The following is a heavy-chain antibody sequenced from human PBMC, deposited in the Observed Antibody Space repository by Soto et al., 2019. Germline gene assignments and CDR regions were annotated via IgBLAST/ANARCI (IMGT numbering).Heavy chain of an antibody. Sequence: PGESLKISCKGSGYSFTSYWISWVRQMPGKGLEWMGRIDPSDSYTNYSPSFQGHVTISADKSISTAYLQWSSLKASDTAMYYCARVLWFGELCGYGMDVWGQGTTVTVSS. CDR2: IDPSDSYT. V-gene: IGHV5-10-1*01. J-gene: IGHJ6*02. D-gene: IGHD3-10*01. CDR1: GYSFTSYW. CDR3: ARVLWFGELCGYGMDV.